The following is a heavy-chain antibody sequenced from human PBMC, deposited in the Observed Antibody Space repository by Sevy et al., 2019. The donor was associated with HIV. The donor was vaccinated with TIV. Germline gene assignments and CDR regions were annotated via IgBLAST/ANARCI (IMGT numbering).Heavy chain of an antibody. CDR2: IDTSSSSI. CDR1: GFIFGSYS. J-gene: IGHJ4*02. V-gene: IGHV3-48*04. D-gene: IGHD2-2*01. CDR3: VREYGSPFGVCSSLECYFDY. Sequence: GGSLRLSCAASGFIFGSYSMNWVRQAPGKGLEWISYIDTSSSSIHYADSVKGRFTISRDNRKNSLYLQMNSLRAEDTAVYYCVREYGSPFGVCSSLECYFDYWGQGALVTVSS.